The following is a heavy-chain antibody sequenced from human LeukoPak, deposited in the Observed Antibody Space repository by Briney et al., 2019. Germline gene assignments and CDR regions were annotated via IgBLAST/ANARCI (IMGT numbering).Heavy chain of an antibody. CDR1: GFTFSSYA. Sequence: PGGSLRLSCAASGFTFSSYAMSWVRQAPGKGLEWVSAISGSGGSTYYADSVKGRFTISRDNSKNTLYLQMNSLRAEDTAAYYCARGYYDFWSGYYTDFDYWGQGTLVTVSS. CDR2: ISGSGGST. CDR3: ARGYYDFWSGYYTDFDY. V-gene: IGHV3-23*01. J-gene: IGHJ4*02. D-gene: IGHD3-3*01.